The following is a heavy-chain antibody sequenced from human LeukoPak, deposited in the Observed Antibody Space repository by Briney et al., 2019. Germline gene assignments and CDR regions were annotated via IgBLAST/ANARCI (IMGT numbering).Heavy chain of an antibody. CDR3: AASPDYYDSSGYSYYFDY. Sequence: SVKVSCKASGFTFTSSAVQWVRQARGQRLEWIGWIFVGSGNTNYAQKFQERVTITRDMSTSTAYMELSSLRSEDTAVYYCAASPDYYDSSGYSYYFDYWGQGTLVTVSS. CDR1: GFTFTSSA. V-gene: IGHV1-58*01. CDR2: IFVGSGNT. J-gene: IGHJ4*02. D-gene: IGHD3-22*01.